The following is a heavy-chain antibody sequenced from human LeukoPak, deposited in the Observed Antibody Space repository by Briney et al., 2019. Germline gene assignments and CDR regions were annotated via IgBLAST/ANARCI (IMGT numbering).Heavy chain of an antibody. CDR2: LSYDGRNK. J-gene: IGHJ4*02. Sequence: PGGSLRLSCAASGFTFSDYGMHWVRQAPGKGLEWVALLSYDGRNKYYADSVKGRFTISRDNAKNSLYLQMNSLRAEDTAVYYCARNRFNLFSYYFEYWGQGTLVTVPS. CDR3: ARNRFNLFSYYFEY. D-gene: IGHD3-3*01. CDR1: GFTFSDYG. V-gene: IGHV3-30*03.